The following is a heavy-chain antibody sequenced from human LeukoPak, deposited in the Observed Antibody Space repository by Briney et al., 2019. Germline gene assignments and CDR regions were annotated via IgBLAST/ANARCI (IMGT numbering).Heavy chain of an antibody. D-gene: IGHD1-14*01. J-gene: IGHJ4*02. CDR2: INQDGSEK. CDR3: ARYRNGGNFDY. CDR1: GFTFSSYW. V-gene: IGHV3-7*04. Sequence: PGGSLRLSCAASGFTFSSYWMSWVRQAPGKGLEWVAYINQDGSEKYYVDSMRGRFTISRDNSMTSVYLQMNSLRAEDTAVYYCARYRNGGNFDYWGQGTLVTVSS.